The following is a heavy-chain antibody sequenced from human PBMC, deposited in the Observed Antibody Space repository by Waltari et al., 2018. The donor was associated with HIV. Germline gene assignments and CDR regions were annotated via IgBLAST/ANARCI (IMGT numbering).Heavy chain of an antibody. J-gene: IGHJ4*02. D-gene: IGHD3-22*01. CDR1: GFTFSDYY. Sequence: QVELVESGGGLVKPGGSLRLSCAASGFTFSDYYRRWSRQAPGKVPEWVSYISSSGSTIYYADSVKGRFAISRDNAKNSLYLQMNSLRADDTAVYYCARVHSGYYDYWGQGTPVTVSS. CDR2: ISSSGSTI. V-gene: IGHV3-11*01. CDR3: ARVHSGYYDY.